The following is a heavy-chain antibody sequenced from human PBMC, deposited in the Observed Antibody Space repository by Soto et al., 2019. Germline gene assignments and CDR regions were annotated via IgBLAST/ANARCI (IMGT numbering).Heavy chain of an antibody. Sequence: SETLSLTCTVSGGSISSSSYYWGWIRQPPGKGLEWIGSIYYSGSTYYNPSLKSRVTISVDTSKNQFSLKLSSVTAADTAVYYCARLEYYGSGSYYNSPDVDYWGQGTLVTVSS. V-gene: IGHV4-39*01. CDR3: ARLEYYGSGSYYNSPDVDY. CDR1: GGSISSSSYY. D-gene: IGHD3-10*01. CDR2: IYYSGST. J-gene: IGHJ4*02.